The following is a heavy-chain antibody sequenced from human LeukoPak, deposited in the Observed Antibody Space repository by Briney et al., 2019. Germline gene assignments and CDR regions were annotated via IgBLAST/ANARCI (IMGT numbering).Heavy chain of an antibody. CDR2: IWYDGSKK. CDR3: ARDDCSTTSCYGY. J-gene: IGHJ4*02. D-gene: IGHD2-2*01. V-gene: IGHV3-33*01. Sequence: SGGSLRLSCAASGFTFSSHGMHWVRQAPGKGLEWVAVIWYDGSKKYYADSVKGRFTISRDDSKNTLYPQMNSLRAEDTAVYYCARDDCSTTSCYGYWGQGTLVTVSS. CDR1: GFTFSSHG.